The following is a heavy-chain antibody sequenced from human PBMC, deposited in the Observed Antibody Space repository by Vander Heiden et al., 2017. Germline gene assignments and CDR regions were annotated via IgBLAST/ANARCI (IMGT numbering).Heavy chain of an antibody. V-gene: IGHV3-21*01. Sequence: EVQLVQSGGGLVKPGGSLSLSCAASGFTFSSDSMNWVRQAPGKGLEWVSSISSSSSYIYYADSVKGRFTISRDNAKNSLYLQMNSLRAEDTAVYYCASAGLVVVPAAMNYYYYGMDVWGQGTTVTVSS. CDR3: ASAGLVVVPAAMNYYYYGMDV. D-gene: IGHD2-2*01. J-gene: IGHJ6*02. CDR2: ISSSSSYI. CDR1: GFTFSSDS.